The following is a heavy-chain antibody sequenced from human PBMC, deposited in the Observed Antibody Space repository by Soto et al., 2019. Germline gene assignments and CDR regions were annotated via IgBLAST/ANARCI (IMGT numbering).Heavy chain of an antibody. CDR1: GGSISSGGYS. J-gene: IGHJ3*01. D-gene: IGHD6-13*01. Sequence: QLQLQESGSGLVKPSQTLSLTCAVSGGSISSGGYSWSWIRQPPGKGLEWIGYIYHSGSTYYNPPLRSRVTISVDTSKNQFSLKLSSVTAADTAVYYCARVNGSSWSDAFDFWGQGTMVTVSS. V-gene: IGHV4-30-2*01. CDR3: ARVNGSSWSDAFDF. CDR2: IYHSGST.